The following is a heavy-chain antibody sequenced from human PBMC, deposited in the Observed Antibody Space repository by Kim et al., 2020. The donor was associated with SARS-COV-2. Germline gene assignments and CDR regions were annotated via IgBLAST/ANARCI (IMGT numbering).Heavy chain of an antibody. V-gene: IGHV4-31*03. CDR1: GGSISSGGYY. J-gene: IGHJ3*02. Sequence: SETLSLTCTVSGGSISSGGYYWSWIRQHPGKGLEWIGYIYYSGSTYYNPSLKSRVTISVDTSKNQFSLKLSSVTAADTAVYYCARTPLTIFGVVTAFDIWGQGTMLTASS. D-gene: IGHD3-3*01. CDR2: IYYSGST. CDR3: ARTPLTIFGVVTAFDI.